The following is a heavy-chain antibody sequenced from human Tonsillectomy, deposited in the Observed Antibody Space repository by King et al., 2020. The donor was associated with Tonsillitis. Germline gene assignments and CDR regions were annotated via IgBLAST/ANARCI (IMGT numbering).Heavy chain of an antibody. D-gene: IGHD3-22*01. CDR3: VRLGGSDSSGYYGDY. Sequence: QLVQSGAEVKKPGESLKISCKGSGYCFSSYWIGWVRQMPGTGPEWMGLIYPGDSDTRYSPSFQGQVTISADKSISTAYLQWSSLRASDTAVYYCVRLGGSDSSGYYGDYWGQGTLVTVSS. J-gene: IGHJ4*02. CDR2: IYPGDSDT. CDR1: GYCFSSYW. V-gene: IGHV5-51*01.